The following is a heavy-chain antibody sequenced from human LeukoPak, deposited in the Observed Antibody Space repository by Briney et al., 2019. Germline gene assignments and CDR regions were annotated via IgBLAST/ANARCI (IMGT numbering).Heavy chain of an antibody. CDR3: ARVRRDGYNRDAFDI. CDR2: MYYAGTNQ. D-gene: IGHD5-24*01. Sequence: GGSLRLSCAASDFTFSNYGMHWVRQAPGKGLEWVAVMYYAGTNQYYADSVKGRFTISRGNSNNRLYLKMNSLRAEDTAVYYCARVRRDGYNRDAFDIWGQGTMVTVSS. J-gene: IGHJ3*02. CDR1: DFTFSNYG. V-gene: IGHV3-33*01.